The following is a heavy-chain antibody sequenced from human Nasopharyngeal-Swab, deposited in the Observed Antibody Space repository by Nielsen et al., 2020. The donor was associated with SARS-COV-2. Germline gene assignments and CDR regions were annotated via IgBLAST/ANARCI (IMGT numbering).Heavy chain of an antibody. Sequence: WIRQPPGKGLEWIGYIYYSGSTYYNPSLKSRVTISVDTSKNQFSLKLSSVTAADTAVYYCARGFRRYQLLPGWFDLWGQGTLVTVSS. V-gene: IGHV4-30-4*01. CDR3: ARGFRRYQLLPGWFDL. CDR2: IYYSGST. D-gene: IGHD2-2*01. J-gene: IGHJ5*02.